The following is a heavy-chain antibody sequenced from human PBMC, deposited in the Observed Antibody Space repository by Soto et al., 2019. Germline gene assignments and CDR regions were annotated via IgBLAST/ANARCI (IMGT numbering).Heavy chain of an antibody. Sequence: EVQLVESGGGSVQPGESLTLSCSTSGFTFSASHMHWVRQAPGKGLEWVGHMRSKAANYETAYGASVRGRFTVSRDDSKNTAYLQMDSLKAEDTAVYYCARQTVSCHDFWGQGTLVTVSS. D-gene: IGHD2-2*01. J-gene: IGHJ4*02. CDR1: GFTFSASH. CDR2: MRSKAANYET. CDR3: ARQTVSCHDF. V-gene: IGHV3-73*01.